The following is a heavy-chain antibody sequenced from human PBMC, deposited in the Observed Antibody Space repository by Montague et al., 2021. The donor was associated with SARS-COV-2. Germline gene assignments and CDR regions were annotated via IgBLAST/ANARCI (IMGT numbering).Heavy chain of an antibody. CDR2: IYTSGST. V-gene: IGHV4-61*02. J-gene: IGHJ5*02. D-gene: IGHD6-25*01. CDR1: IGSISSGSYY. Sequence: TLSLTCTVPIGSISSGSYYWSWIRQPAGKGLEWIGRIYTSGSTNYNPSLKSRATISVDTSKNQFSLKLSSVTAADTAVYYCARDGYSSGWNGLHWFDPWGQGTLVTVSS. CDR3: ARDGYSSGWNGLHWFDP.